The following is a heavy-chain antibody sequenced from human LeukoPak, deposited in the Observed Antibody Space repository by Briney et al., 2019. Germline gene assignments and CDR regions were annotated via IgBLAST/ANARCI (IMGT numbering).Heavy chain of an antibody. Sequence: GRSLRLSCAASGFTFSSYAMHWVRQAPGKGLEYVAAISYDGSNKYYADSVKGRFTISRDNSKNTLYLQMNSLRAEDTAVYYCARDHIEYYDSPDGAFDIWGQGTMVTVSS. CDR2: ISYDGSNK. CDR1: GFTFSSYA. D-gene: IGHD3-3*01. CDR3: ARDHIEYYDSPDGAFDI. J-gene: IGHJ3*02. V-gene: IGHV3-30*04.